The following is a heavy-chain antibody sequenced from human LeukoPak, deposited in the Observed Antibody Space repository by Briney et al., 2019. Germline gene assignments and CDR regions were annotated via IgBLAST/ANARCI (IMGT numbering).Heavy chain of an antibody. D-gene: IGHD6-19*01. Sequence: PGGSLRLSCAASGFTFSSYVMSWVRQAPGKGLDWVSVISGSGGTTYYADSVKGRFTISRDNSKNTLYLQMNSLRAEDTAFYYCAKVPLSTGGWYEYWGQGTLVTVSS. J-gene: IGHJ4*02. CDR3: AKVPLSTGGWYEY. CDR2: ISGSGGTT. V-gene: IGHV3-23*01. CDR1: GFTFSSYV.